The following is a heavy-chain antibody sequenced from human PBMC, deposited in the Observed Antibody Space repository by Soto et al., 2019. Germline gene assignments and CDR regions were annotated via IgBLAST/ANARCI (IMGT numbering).Heavy chain of an antibody. J-gene: IGHJ2*01. D-gene: IGHD3-10*01. CDR1: GGSISSGGYY. Sequence: QVQLQESGPGLVKPSQTLSLTCTVSGGSISSGGYYWSWIRQHPGKGLEWIGYIYYSGSTYYNPSLKSRVTISVDTSKNQFSLKLSSVTAADTAVYYCARDTRGSWQPTRHTENWYFDLWGRGTLVTVSS. CDR2: IYYSGST. CDR3: ARDTRGSWQPTRHTENWYFDL. V-gene: IGHV4-31*03.